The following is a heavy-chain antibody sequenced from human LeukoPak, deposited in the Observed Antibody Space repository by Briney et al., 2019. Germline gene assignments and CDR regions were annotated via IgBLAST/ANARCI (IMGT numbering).Heavy chain of an antibody. D-gene: IGHD3-10*01. CDR1: GFTFSSYA. V-gene: IGHV3-23*01. J-gene: IGHJ6*03. CDR2: ISGSGGST. CDR3: AKSELPYYYMDV. Sequence: GGSLRLSCAASGFTFSSYAMSWVRQAPGKGLDWVSAISGSGGSTYYADSVKGRFTISRGNSKNTLYLQMNSLRAEDTAVYYCAKSELPYYYMDVWGKGTTVTVSS.